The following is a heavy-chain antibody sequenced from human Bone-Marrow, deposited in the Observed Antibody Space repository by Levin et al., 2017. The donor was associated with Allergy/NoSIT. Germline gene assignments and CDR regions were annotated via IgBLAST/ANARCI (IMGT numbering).Heavy chain of an antibody. J-gene: IGHJ5*02. Sequence: GESLKISCAASGFTFSSYWMSWVRQAPGKGLEWVANIKQDGSEKYYVDSVKGRFTISRDNAKNSLYLQMNSLRAEDTAVYYCARDSDSQLSTPNWFDPWGQGTLVTVSS. V-gene: IGHV3-7*01. CDR1: GFTFSSYW. D-gene: IGHD1-1*01. CDR2: IKQDGSEK. CDR3: ARDSDSQLSTPNWFDP.